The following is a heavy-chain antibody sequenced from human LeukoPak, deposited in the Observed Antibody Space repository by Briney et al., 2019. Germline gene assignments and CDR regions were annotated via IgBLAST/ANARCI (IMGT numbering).Heavy chain of an antibody. CDR1: GYTFTSYG. D-gene: IGHD3-10*01. V-gene: IGHV1-18*01. CDR3: ARKVWFGEFLQTEGDY. CDR2: ISAYNGNT. J-gene: IGHJ4*02. Sequence: ASVKVSCKASGYTFTSYGISWVRQAPGQGLEWMGWISAYNGNTNYAQKLQGRVTMTTDTSTSTAYMELRSLRSDDTAVYYCARKVWFGEFLQTEGDYWGQGTLVTVSS.